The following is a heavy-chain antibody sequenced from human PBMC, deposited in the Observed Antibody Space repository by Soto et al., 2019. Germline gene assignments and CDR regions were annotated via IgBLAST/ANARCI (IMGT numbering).Heavy chain of an antibody. CDR3: AREEGAGNTVVRGVAHYGMDV. Sequence: EVQLVESGGGLVKPGGSLRLSCAASGFTFSSYSMNWVRQAPGKGLEWVSSISSSSSYIYYADSVKGRFTISRDNAKNSLYLQMNSLRAEDTAVYYCAREEGAGNTVVRGVAHYGMDVWGQGTTVTVS. J-gene: IGHJ6*02. CDR2: ISSSSSYI. V-gene: IGHV3-21*01. CDR1: GFTFSSYS. D-gene: IGHD3-10*01.